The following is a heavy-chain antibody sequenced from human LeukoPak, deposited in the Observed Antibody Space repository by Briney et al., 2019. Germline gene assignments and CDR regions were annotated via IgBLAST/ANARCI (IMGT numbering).Heavy chain of an antibody. J-gene: IGHJ6*03. V-gene: IGHV3-74*01. CDR2: INSDGSST. Sequence: GGSLRLSCAASGFTFSSYWMHWVRQAPGKGLVWVSRINSDGSSTSYADSVKGRFTISRDNAKNTLYLQMNSLRAEDTAVYYCAKIGVGEVAVAGTDYYYYMDVWGKGTTVTISS. CDR1: GFTFSSYW. CDR3: AKIGVGEVAVAGTDYYYYMDV. D-gene: IGHD6-19*01.